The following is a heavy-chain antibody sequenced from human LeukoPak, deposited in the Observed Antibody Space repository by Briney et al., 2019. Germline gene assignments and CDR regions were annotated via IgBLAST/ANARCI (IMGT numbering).Heavy chain of an antibody. CDR1: GDSVSSNSAA. CDR3: ARVVATTYYFDY. V-gene: IGHV6-1*01. Sequence: SQTLSLTCALSGDSVSSNSAAWNWTRQSPSRGLEWLGRTYYRSKWYNDYAVSVKSRITINPDTSKNQFSLQLNSVTPEDTAVYYCARVVATTYYFDYWGQGTLVTVSS. D-gene: IGHD5-12*01. J-gene: IGHJ4*02. CDR2: TYYRSKWYN.